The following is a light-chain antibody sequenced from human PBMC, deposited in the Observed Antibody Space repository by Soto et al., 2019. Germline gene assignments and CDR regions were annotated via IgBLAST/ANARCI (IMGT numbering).Light chain of an antibody. CDR2: DVS. J-gene: IGLJ1*01. CDR1: SSDGGVYNY. CDR3: SSYTSSSTLDV. Sequence: QSALTQPASVSGSPGQSITISCTGTSSDGGVYNYVSWYQQHPGKAPKLMIYDVSNRPSGVSNRFSGSKSGNTASLTISGLQAEDEAAYYCSSYTSSSTLDVFGTGTKVTVL. V-gene: IGLV2-14*01.